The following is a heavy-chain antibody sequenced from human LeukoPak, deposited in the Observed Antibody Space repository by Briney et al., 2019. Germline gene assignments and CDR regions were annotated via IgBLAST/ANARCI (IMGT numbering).Heavy chain of an antibody. J-gene: IGHJ6*02. Sequence: GGSLRLYRAASGFTASSNYMSWVRQAPGKGLEWVSVIYSGGSTYYADSVKGRFTISRDNSKNTLYLQMNSLRAEDTAVYYCARAYPAGIYYFYGMDVWGQGTTVTVSS. CDR2: IYSGGST. CDR3: ARAYPAGIYYFYGMDV. D-gene: IGHD3-10*01. CDR1: GFTASSNY. V-gene: IGHV3-66*01.